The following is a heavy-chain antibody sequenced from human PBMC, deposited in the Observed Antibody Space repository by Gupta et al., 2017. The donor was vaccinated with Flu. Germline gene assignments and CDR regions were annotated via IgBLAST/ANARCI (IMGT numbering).Heavy chain of an antibody. Sequence: QVQLVQSGGGVVQPGGSLRLSCAAAGFSFNSHGMHWVRQAPGKGLEWVALISIDGKNQYYADSVRGRLTISRDNSKNTLYLQMNSLRGKDTAVYYCAKDLERNHVPPLFDPWGQGTLVTVSS. CDR1: GFSFNSHG. CDR2: ISIDGKNQ. CDR3: AKDLERNHVPPLFDP. V-gene: IGHV3-30*18. D-gene: IGHD1-14*01. J-gene: IGHJ5*02.